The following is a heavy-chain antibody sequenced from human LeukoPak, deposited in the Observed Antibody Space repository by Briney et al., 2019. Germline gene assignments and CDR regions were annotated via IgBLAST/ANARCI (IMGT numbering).Heavy chain of an antibody. J-gene: IGHJ4*02. CDR3: ARLSSWFVAF. D-gene: IGHD6-13*01. V-gene: IGHV4-38-2*02. CDR1: GYLIRSGYF. CDR2: VYHNGSA. Sequence: KPSETLSLMCSVSGYLIRSGYFWGWIRQPPGKGLEWIASVYHNGSAYYNPSLKSRASISVDTSSNQFSLTLTSVSVADTAVYHCARLSSWFVAFWGQGSQATVSS.